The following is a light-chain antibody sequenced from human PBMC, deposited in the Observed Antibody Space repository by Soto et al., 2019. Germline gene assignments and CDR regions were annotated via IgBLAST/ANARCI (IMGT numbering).Light chain of an antibody. Sequence: EIVMTQSPATLSVSPGERAPLSCRASQSVSSNLAWYQQKPGQAPRLLIYGASTRATGIPARFSGSGSGTDFTLTISRLAPEDFAVYYCQQYGSPPITFGQGTRLEIK. CDR1: QSVSSN. V-gene: IGKV3-15*01. J-gene: IGKJ5*01. CDR2: GAS. CDR3: QQYGSPPIT.